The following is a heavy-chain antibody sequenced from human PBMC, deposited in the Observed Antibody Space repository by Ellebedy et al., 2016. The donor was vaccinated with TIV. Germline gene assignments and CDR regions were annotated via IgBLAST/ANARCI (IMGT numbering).Heavy chain of an antibody. CDR2: IKEDGSLK. Sequence: PGGSLRLSCAASGFTFSSNWMSWVRQAPGKGLELVAKIKEDGSLKYYVDAVKGRFAISRDNAENSLYLQMNSLRAEDTAVYYCARYGNLGYWGQGTLVTVSS. J-gene: IGHJ4*02. D-gene: IGHD1-1*01. V-gene: IGHV3-7*03. CDR3: ARYGNLGY. CDR1: GFTFSSNW.